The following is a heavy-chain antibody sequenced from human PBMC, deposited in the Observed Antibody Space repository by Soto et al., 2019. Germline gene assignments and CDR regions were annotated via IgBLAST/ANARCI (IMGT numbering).Heavy chain of an antibody. CDR1: GDTFSSYA. CDR3: ARDRGDYYYSSGYYYPNYYGMDV. J-gene: IGHJ6*02. CDR2: IIPIFGTA. Sequence: GASVKVSCKASGDTFSSYAISWVRQAPGQGLEWMGGIIPIFGTANYAQKFQGRVTITADESTSTAYMELSSLRSEDTAVYYCARDRGDYYYSSGYYYPNYYGMDVWGQGTTDTVSS. D-gene: IGHD3-22*01. V-gene: IGHV1-69*13.